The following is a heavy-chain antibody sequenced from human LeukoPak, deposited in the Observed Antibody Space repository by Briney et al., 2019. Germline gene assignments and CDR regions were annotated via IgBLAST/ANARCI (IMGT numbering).Heavy chain of an antibody. CDR1: GFTFSSYG. J-gene: IGHJ4*02. CDR3: AKGTYSRSPRDY. CDR2: ITGCGGST. D-gene: IGHD6-6*01. V-gene: IGHV3-23*01. Sequence: GGSLRLSCAASGFTFSSYGMHWVRQAPGQGLEWVSAITGCGGSTYYAGSVQGRFTISRDNSKTTLFLQMNSLRAEDTAVYYCAKGTYSRSPRDYWGQGTLVT.